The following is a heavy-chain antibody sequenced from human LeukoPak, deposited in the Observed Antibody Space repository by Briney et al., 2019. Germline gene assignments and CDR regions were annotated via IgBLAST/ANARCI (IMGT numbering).Heavy chain of an antibody. J-gene: IGHJ4*02. Sequence: GESLKISCTASGYRFTRHWIGRVRQIPGKGLEWMAMIYPGDSDTRYSPSFQGQVSISADKSITTAYLQWSSLKASDTAMYYCAAYGDYLSPLDNWGLGTQVTVSS. CDR3: AAYGDYLSPLDN. CDR1: GYRFTRHW. CDR2: IYPGDSDT. V-gene: IGHV5-51*01. D-gene: IGHD4-17*01.